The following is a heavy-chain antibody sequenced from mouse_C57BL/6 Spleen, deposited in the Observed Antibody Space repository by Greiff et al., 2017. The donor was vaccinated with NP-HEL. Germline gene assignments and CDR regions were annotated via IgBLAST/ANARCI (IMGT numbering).Heavy chain of an antibody. Sequence: QVQLPQSGAELVKPGASVKMSCKASGYTFTSYWITWVKQRPGQGLEWIGDIYPGSGSTNYNEKFKSKATLTVDTSSSTAYMQLSSLTSEDSAVYYCAREAFYYGSSYGYFDVWGTGTTVTVSS. J-gene: IGHJ1*03. V-gene: IGHV1-55*01. CDR2: IYPGSGST. CDR1: GYTFTSYW. D-gene: IGHD1-1*01. CDR3: AREAFYYGSSYGYFDV.